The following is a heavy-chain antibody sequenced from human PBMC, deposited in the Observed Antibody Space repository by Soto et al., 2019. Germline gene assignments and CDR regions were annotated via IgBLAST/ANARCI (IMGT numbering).Heavy chain of an antibody. Sequence: GGSLRLSCAASGFTFSSYSMTWVRQAPGKGLEWVSGISDSGGNTWYADSVKGRFTTYRDNSKNTLFLQMNSLRAEDTAVYFCSKWSGFGDAWGQGTLVTVSS. CDR1: GFTFSSYS. J-gene: IGHJ5*02. D-gene: IGHD3-10*01. CDR2: ISDSGGNT. CDR3: SKWSGFGDA. V-gene: IGHV3-23*01.